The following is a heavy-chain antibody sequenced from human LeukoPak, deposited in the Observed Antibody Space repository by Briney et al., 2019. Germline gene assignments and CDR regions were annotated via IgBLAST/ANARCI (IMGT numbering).Heavy chain of an antibody. D-gene: IGHD5-18*01. CDR2: ISTAGGST. J-gene: IGHJ4*02. Sequence: GGSLRLSCAASGFTVSNNYVSWVRQAPGKGLEWVSAISTAGGSTYYADSVKGRFTISRDNSKNTLHLQVNSLRAEDTAVYYCARGYSFGYRPLDYWGQGTLVTVSS. CDR1: GFTVSNNY. CDR3: ARGYSFGYRPLDY. V-gene: IGHV3-53*01.